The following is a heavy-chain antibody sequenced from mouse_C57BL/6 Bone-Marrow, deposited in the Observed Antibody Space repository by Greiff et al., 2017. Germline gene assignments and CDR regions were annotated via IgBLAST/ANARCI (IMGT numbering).Heavy chain of an antibody. V-gene: IGHV1-64*01. CDR2: IHPNSGST. D-gene: IGHD2-4*01. CDR3: ARARDYAFYFDY. CDR1: GYTFTSYW. Sequence: VQLQQPGAELVKPGASVKLSCKASGYTFTSYWMHWVKQRPGQGLEWIGMIHPNSGSTNYNEKFKSKATLTVDKSSSTAYMQLSSLTSEDSAVYYCARARDYAFYFDYWGQGTTLTVSS. J-gene: IGHJ2*01.